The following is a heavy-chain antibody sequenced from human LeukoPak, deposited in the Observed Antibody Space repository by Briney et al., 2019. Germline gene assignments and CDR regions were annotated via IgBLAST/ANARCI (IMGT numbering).Heavy chain of an antibody. V-gene: IGHV3-64D*06. CDR2: ISSNGGST. CDR1: GFTFSSYA. CDR3: VKGPYYDILTGYSFDY. J-gene: IGHJ4*02. D-gene: IGHD3-9*01. Sequence: GGSLRLSCSASGFTFSSYAMHWVRQAPGKGLEYVSAISSNGGSTYYADSVKGRFTISRDNSKNTLYLQMSSLRAEDTAVYYCVKGPYYDILTGYSFDYWGQGTLATVSS.